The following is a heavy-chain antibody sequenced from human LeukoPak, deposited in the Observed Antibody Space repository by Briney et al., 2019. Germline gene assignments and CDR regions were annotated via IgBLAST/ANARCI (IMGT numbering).Heavy chain of an antibody. V-gene: IGHV3-21*01. CDR3: ARDRMPGYSSSVHYYGMDV. J-gene: IGHJ6*02. CDR2: IISSSSYI. Sequence: TAGSLRLSCAASGGSFSSYNMNWVRQPPGKGLEWVSSIISSSSYIYYAYSVKGRFTISRDNAKSSLYLQMNSLRAEDTDVYYCARDRMPGYSSSVHYYGMDVWGQGTTVTVSS. CDR1: GGSFSSYN. D-gene: IGHD6-13*01.